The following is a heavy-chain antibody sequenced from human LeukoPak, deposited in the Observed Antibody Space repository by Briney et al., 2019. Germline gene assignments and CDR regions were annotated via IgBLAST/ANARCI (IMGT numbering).Heavy chain of an antibody. J-gene: IGHJ4*02. CDR1: GIIIGDYA. CDR3: TKSRFYYYVWGGF. V-gene: IGHV3-49*03. D-gene: IGHD3-16*01. Sequence: GGSLRLSCTASGIIIGDYAMSWFRQAPGKGLEWVGLIRSKAYGGTTEYAASVEGRFTISRDDSKSIAYLQMNSLKTEDTAVYYCTKSRFYYYVWGGFWGQGTLVTVSS. CDR2: IRSKAYGGTT.